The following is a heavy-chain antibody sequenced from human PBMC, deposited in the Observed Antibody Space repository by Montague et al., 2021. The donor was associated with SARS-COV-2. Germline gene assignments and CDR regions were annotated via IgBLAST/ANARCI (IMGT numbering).Heavy chain of an antibody. CDR3: ARVGVGTMVRGVIPAYYYCMDV. Sequence: TLSLTCTVSGGSISSGSYYWSWIRQPAGKGLEWIGRIYTSGSTNYNPSLKSRVTISVDTSKNQFSLKLSSVTAADTAVYYCARVGVGTMVRGVIPAYYYCMDVWGQGTTVTVSS. CDR1: GGSISSGSYY. CDR2: IYTSGST. V-gene: IGHV4-61*02. J-gene: IGHJ6*02. D-gene: IGHD3-10*01.